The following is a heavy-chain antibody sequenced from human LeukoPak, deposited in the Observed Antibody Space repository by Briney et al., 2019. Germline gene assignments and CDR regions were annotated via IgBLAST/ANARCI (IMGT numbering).Heavy chain of an antibody. CDR2: INHSGST. CDR1: GGSFSGYY. J-gene: IGHJ4*02. V-gene: IGHV4-34*01. CDR3: AGSKTGELLWFGELSRKRTSAIFDC. Sequence: KPSETLSLTCAVYGGSFSGYYWSWIRQPPGKGLEWIGEINHSGSTNYNPSLKSRVTISVDTSKNQFSLKLSSVTAADTAVYYCAGSKTGELLWFGELSRKRTSAIFDCWGQGTLVTVSS. D-gene: IGHD3-10*01.